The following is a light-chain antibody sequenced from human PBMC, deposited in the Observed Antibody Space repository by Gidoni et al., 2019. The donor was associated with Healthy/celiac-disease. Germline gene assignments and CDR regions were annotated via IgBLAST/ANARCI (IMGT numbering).Light chain of an antibody. CDR2: EVS. Sequence: QSPLTPPASVSRSPAHSLTISCTGTSSDVGGYNYVSWYQQHPGKAPKVMIYEVSHRPSGVSKRFAGSKSGNTASLTISGLQAEDEADYDCSSYTSSSTLVVFGGGTKLTVL. V-gene: IGLV2-14*01. CDR1: SSDVGGYNY. J-gene: IGLJ2*01. CDR3: SSYTSSSTLVV.